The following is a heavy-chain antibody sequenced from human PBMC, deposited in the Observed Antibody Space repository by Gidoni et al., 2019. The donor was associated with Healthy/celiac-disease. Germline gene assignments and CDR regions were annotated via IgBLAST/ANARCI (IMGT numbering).Heavy chain of an antibody. J-gene: IGHJ4*02. D-gene: IGHD6-13*01. Sequence: QLQLQESGPGLVKPSETLSLPCTVPGGSISSSSYYWGWIRQPPGKGLEWIGSIDYSGSTYYHPSLKSRVNISVDTSKNQFSLKLSSVTAADTAVYYCANSGIAAAGVDYLGQGTLVTVSS. CDR2: IDYSGST. CDR1: GGSISSSSYY. CDR3: ANSGIAAAGVDY. V-gene: IGHV4-39*01.